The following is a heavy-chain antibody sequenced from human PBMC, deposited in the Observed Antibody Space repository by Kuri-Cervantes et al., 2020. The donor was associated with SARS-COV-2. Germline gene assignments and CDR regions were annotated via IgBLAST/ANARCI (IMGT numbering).Heavy chain of an antibody. CDR1: GYTFTSYG. CDR2: ISAYNGNT. CDR3: ARGGSGGSCYSCWYFDL. D-gene: IGHD2-15*01. J-gene: IGHJ2*01. V-gene: IGHV1-18*01. Sequence: ASVKVSCKASGYTFTSYGISWVRQAPGQGLEWMGWISAYNGNTNYAQKLQGRDTMTTDTSTSTAYMELRSLRSDDTAVYYCARGGSGGSCYSCWYFDLWGRGTLVTVSS.